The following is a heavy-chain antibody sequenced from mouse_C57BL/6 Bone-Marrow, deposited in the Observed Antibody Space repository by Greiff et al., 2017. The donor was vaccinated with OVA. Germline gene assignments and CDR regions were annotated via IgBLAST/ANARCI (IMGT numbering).Heavy chain of an antibody. CDR1: GFTFSSYA. CDR3: TRDRRDYDYDRAGFAY. V-gene: IGHV5-9-1*02. J-gene: IGHJ3*01. D-gene: IGHD2-4*01. CDR2: ISSGGDYI. Sequence: EVHLVESGEGLVKPGGSLKLSCAASGFTFSSYAMSWVRQTPEKRLEWVAYISSGGDYIYYADTVKGRFTISRDNARNTLYLQMSSLKSEDTAMYYCTRDRRDYDYDRAGFAYWGQGTLVTVSA.